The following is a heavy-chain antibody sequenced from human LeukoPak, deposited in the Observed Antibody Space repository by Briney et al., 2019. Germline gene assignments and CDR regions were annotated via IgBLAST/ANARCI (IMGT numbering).Heavy chain of an antibody. J-gene: IGHJ4*02. Sequence: PGGSLRLSCAASGFTFNTYNMNWVRQAPGKGLEWVSAISNNGGYTYYADSVKGRFTISRDNSKNTLYLQMNSLRAEDTAVYYCAKGEYDSSGYYYVSWGQGTLVTVSS. CDR2: ISNNGGYT. CDR1: GFTFNTYN. V-gene: IGHV3-23*01. D-gene: IGHD3-22*01. CDR3: AKGEYDSSGYYYVS.